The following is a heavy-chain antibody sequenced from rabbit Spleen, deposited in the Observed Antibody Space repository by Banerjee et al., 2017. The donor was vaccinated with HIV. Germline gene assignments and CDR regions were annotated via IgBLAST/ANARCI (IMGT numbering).Heavy chain of an antibody. J-gene: IGHJ6*01. D-gene: IGHD6-1*01. V-gene: IGHV1S45*01. Sequence: QQQLEESGGGLVKPEGSLTLTCTASGFSFSSSDYICWVRQAPGKGLEWIACIYGGSSGFVGATYYASWAIGRFTISKTSSTAVALQMTSLTAADTATYFCARAVNSVGYRSTLWGPGTLVTVS. CDR3: ARAVNSVGYRSTL. CDR1: GFSFSSSDY. CDR2: IYGGSSGFVGAT.